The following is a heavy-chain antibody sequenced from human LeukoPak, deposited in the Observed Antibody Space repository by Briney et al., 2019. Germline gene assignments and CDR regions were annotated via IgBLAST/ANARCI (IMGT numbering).Heavy chain of an antibody. V-gene: IGHV3-21*01. CDR3: AKLWIAAAEGAFDI. D-gene: IGHD6-13*01. CDR1: GFTFSSYS. CDR2: ISSSSYI. J-gene: IGHJ3*02. Sequence: GGSLRLSCAASGFTFSSYSMNWVRQAPGKGLEWVSSISSSSYIYYADSVKGRFIISRDNAKNSLYLQMNSLRAEDTAVYYCAKLWIAAAEGAFDIWGQGTMVTVSS.